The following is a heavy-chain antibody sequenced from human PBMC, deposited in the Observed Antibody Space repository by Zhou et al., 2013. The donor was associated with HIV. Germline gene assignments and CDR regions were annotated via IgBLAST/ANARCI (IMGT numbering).Heavy chain of an antibody. CDR3: ARDHAGSSGRRAFDI. Sequence: QVQLVQSGAEVKKPGASVKVSCKASGYSFTSYSVHWVRQAPGQGLEWMGIINPSGGSTSYAQKFQGRVTMTRDTSTSTVYMELSSLRSEDTAVYYCARDHAGSSGRRAFDIWGQGTMVTVSA. D-gene: IGHD6-6*01. CDR2: INPSGGST. CDR1: GYSFTSYS. J-gene: IGHJ3*02. V-gene: IGHV1-46*01.